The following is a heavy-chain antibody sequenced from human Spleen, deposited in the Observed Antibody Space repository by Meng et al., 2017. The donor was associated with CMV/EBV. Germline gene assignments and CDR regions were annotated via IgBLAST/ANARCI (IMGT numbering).Heavy chain of an antibody. CDR2: IRSDGSYK. J-gene: IGHJ6*02. CDR1: GFTFRNYG. D-gene: IGHD2-2*01. V-gene: IGHV3-30*02. Sequence: GGSLKISCAASGFTFRNYGMHWVRQAPGKGLEWVSFIRSDGSYKYYTDSVKGRFTISRDNSINTLYLQINSLRPEDTAVYYCARAIVVVPAAPMDVWGQGTTVTVSS. CDR3: ARAIVVVPAAPMDV.